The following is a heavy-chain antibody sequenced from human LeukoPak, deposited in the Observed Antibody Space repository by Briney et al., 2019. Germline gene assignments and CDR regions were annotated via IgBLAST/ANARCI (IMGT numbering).Heavy chain of an antibody. V-gene: IGHV4-59*01. CDR3: ARRTFGGVIKY. J-gene: IGHJ4*02. Sequence: SETLSLTCTVSGGSISSYYWSWIRQPPGKGLEWIGYIYYSGSTNYNPSLKSRVTISVDTSKNQFSLKLSSVTAADTAVYYCARRTFGGVIKYWGQGTLVTVSS. CDR1: GGSISSYY. CDR2: IYYSGST. D-gene: IGHD3-16*02.